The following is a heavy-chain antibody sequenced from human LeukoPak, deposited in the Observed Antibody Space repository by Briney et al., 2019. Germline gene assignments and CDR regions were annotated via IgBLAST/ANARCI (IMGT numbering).Heavy chain of an antibody. CDR2: ISGSGGST. J-gene: IGHJ4*02. D-gene: IGHD6-13*01. V-gene: IGHV3-23*01. CDR1: GFTFSSYG. Sequence: GGSLRLSCAASGFTFSSYGMSWVRQAPGKGLEWVSAISGSGGSTYYADSVKGRFTISRDNSKNTLYLQMNSLRAEDTAVYYCAKDPQRIAAAGPFDYWGQGTLVTVSS. CDR3: AKDPQRIAAAGPFDY.